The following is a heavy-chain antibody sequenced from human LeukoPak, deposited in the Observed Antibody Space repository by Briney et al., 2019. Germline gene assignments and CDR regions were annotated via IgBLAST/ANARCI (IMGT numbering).Heavy chain of an antibody. D-gene: IGHD5-24*01. CDR3: AKDGDGYNLGDNWFDP. Sequence: PGRSLRLSCATSGFTFDDYAMHWVRQAPGKGLEWVSLISGDGGSTYYADSVKGRFTISRDNSKNSLYQQMNSLRTEDTALYYCAKDGDGYNLGDNWFDPWGQGTLVTVSS. J-gene: IGHJ5*02. CDR1: GFTFDDYA. V-gene: IGHV3-43*02. CDR2: ISGDGGST.